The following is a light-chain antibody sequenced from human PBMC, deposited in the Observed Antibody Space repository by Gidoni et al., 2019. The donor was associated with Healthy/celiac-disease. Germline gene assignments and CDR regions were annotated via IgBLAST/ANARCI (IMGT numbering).Light chain of an antibody. V-gene: IGKV3-20*01. CDR3: QQYGSSPLT. CDR1: QSVISSY. Sequence: ILLTQSPGTLSLSPGERATLSCRSSQSVISSYLAWYQQKPGQDPRLLIYGASTRATGVPERFSGSGSGTDFTLTISRMEPEDFAVYYCQQYGSSPLTFGGGTKVEIK. CDR2: GAS. J-gene: IGKJ4*01.